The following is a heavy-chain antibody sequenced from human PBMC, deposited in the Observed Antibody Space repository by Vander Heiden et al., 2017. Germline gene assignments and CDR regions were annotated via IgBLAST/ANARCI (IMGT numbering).Heavy chain of an antibody. D-gene: IGHD5-12*01. J-gene: IGHJ3*02. CDR3: ARWAKDPDSGYDFNDAFDI. CDR1: GFTFSSYG. Sequence: QVQLVGSGGGVVQPGRSLRLSCAASGFTFSSYGMHWVRQAPGKGLEWVAVIWYDGSNKYYADSVKGRFTISRDNSKNTLYLQMNSLRAEDTAVYYCARWAKDPDSGYDFNDAFDIWGQGTMVTVSS. CDR2: IWYDGSNK. V-gene: IGHV3-33*01.